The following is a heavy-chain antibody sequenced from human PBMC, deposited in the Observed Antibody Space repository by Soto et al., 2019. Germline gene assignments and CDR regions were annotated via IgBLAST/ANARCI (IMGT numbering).Heavy chain of an antibody. D-gene: IGHD3-9*01. V-gene: IGHV1-69*13. Sequence: VASMKVYFNASEGTSSSYAICWQRKAPGQGLELMGGIIPIFGTANNAQKIQGRVTLTAKESTSTAYMQLSSLRSEDTAVYYCARGDITNFRLIPSDDYYYGMDAWGQGTTDIGTS. CDR1: EGTSSSYA. CDR3: ARGDITNFRLIPSDDYYYGMDA. J-gene: IGHJ6*01. CDR2: IIPIFGTA.